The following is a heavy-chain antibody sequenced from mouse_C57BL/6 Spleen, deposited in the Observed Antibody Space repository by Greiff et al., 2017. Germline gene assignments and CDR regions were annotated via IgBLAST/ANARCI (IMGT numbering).Heavy chain of an antibody. CDR2: IDPSDSYT. V-gene: IGHV1-69*01. Sequence: QVQLQQPGAELVMPGASVKLSCKASGYTFTSYWMHWVKQRPGQGLEWIGEIDPSDSYTNYNQKFKGKSTLTVDKSSSTAYMQLSSLTSEDSAVYYCARGVLLRYFDYWGQGTTLTVSS. CDR3: ARGVLLRYFDY. D-gene: IGHD1-1*01. CDR1: GYTFTSYW. J-gene: IGHJ2*01.